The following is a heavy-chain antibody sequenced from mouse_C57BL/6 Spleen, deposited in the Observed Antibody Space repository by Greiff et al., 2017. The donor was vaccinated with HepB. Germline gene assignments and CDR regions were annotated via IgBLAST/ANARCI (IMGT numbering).Heavy chain of an antibody. Sequence: QVQLQQPGAELVMPGASVKLSCKASGYTFTSYWMHWVKQRPGQGLEWIGEIDPSDSYTNYNQKFKGKSTLTVDKSSSTAYMQLSSLTAEDSAVYYCARRDLAYWGQGTLVTVSA. V-gene: IGHV1-69*01. J-gene: IGHJ3*01. D-gene: IGHD3-3*01. CDR2: IDPSDSYT. CDR3: ARRDLAY. CDR1: GYTFTSYW.